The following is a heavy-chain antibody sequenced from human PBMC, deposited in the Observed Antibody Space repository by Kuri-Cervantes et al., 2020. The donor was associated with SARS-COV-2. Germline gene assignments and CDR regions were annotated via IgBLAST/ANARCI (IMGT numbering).Heavy chain of an antibody. V-gene: IGHV3-30-3*02. CDR2: ISYDGSNK. CDR1: GFTFSSYA. Sequence: GESLKISFAASGFTFSSYAMHWVRQAPGKGLEWVAVISYDGSNKYYADSVKGRFTISRDNSKNTLYLQMNSLRAEDTAVYYCAKLLPAAREYYFDYWGQGTLVTVSS. CDR3: AKLLPAAREYYFDY. D-gene: IGHD2-2*01. J-gene: IGHJ4*02.